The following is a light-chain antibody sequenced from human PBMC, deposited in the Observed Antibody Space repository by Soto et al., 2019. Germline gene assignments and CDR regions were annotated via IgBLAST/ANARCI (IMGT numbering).Light chain of an antibody. CDR3: SLYAGSHPDVV. Sequence: QSVLTQPPSASGSPGQSVTISCTGTSSDVGGYGYVSWYQQHPGKAPKLMIYEVTKRASGVPDRFSGSKSDNTASLTVSGLQDEDEADYYCSLYAGSHPDVVFGGGTKLTVL. CDR1: SSDVGGYGY. J-gene: IGLJ2*01. CDR2: EVT. V-gene: IGLV2-8*01.